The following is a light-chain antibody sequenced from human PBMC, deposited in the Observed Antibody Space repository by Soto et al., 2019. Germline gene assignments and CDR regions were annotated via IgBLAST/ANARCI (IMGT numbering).Light chain of an antibody. Sequence: DMEMTQSPSSLSASVGDRVTITCRASQSISHYLNWYQHKPRKVPKLLIYAASSLQSGVPTRFSGSGSGTDFTLTINSLQPEDFATYYCQQSYGSPLTFGGGTKIEIK. J-gene: IGKJ4*01. V-gene: IGKV1-39*01. CDR1: QSISHY. CDR2: AAS. CDR3: QQSYGSPLT.